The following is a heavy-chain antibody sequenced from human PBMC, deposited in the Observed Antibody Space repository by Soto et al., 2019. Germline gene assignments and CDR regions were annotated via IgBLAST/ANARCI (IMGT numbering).Heavy chain of an antibody. CDR2: MNPNSGNT. D-gene: IGHD2-8*01. CDR1: GYTFTSYD. Sequence: ASVKVSCKASGYTFTSYDINWVRQATGQGLEWMGWMNPNSGNTGYAQKFQGRVTMTRNPSISRAYMELSSLRSEDTAVYYCARGPSGSAIDIVLMVYAPAYYMDVWGKGTTVTVSS. V-gene: IGHV1-8*01. J-gene: IGHJ6*03. CDR3: ARGPSGSAIDIVLMVYAPAYYMDV.